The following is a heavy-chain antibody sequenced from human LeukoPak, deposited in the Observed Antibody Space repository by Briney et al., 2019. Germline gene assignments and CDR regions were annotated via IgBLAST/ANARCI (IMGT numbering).Heavy chain of an antibody. Sequence: PSGTLSLTCTVSGGSVSSGSYYWSWIRQPPGKGLEWIGYIYYSGSTNYNPSLKSRVTISVDTSQNQFSLKLSSVTAADTAVYYCAREGRELDPWGQGTLVTVSS. D-gene: IGHD1-1*01. J-gene: IGHJ5*02. CDR3: AREGRELDP. V-gene: IGHV4-61*01. CDR1: GGSVSSGSYY. CDR2: IYYSGST.